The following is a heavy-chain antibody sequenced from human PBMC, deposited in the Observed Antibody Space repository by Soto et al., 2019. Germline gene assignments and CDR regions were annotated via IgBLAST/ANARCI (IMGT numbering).Heavy chain of an antibody. V-gene: IGHV1-2*02. J-gene: IGHJ4*02. CDR2: INPTSGGT. CDR1: GYTFAAYY. CDR3: ARDPDYGDYWGYFFDS. Sequence: QVQLVQSGAEVKKPGASVKVSCKTSGYTFAAYYIHWIRQAPGQGLEWMGWINPTSGGTVYAQNFQDRVTMTRDTSISTAYMVLRRLNSVDTAVYYCARDPDYGDYWGYFFDSWGQGTPVTVSS. D-gene: IGHD4-17*01.